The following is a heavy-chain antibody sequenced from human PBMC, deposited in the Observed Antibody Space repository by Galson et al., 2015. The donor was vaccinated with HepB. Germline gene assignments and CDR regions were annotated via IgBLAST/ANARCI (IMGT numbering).Heavy chain of an antibody. CDR2: TYYKSKWNN. V-gene: IGHV6-1*01. Sequence: CAISGDSVSSNTAAWSWFRQSPSRGLERLGRTYYKSKWNNDYAVSVKSRIAINPDTSKNQFSLQLNSVTPEDTAVYYCAREPYGSGSADHWFDPWGQEILVTVSS. J-gene: IGHJ5*02. D-gene: IGHD3-10*01. CDR3: AREPYGSGSADHWFDP. CDR1: GDSVSSNTAA.